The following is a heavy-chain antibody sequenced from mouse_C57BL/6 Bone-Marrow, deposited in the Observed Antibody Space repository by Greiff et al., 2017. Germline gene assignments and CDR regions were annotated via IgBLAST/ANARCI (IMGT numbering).Heavy chain of an antibody. CDR2: IHPNSGST. D-gene: IGHD2-5*01. Sequence: QVQLQQPGAELVKPGASVKLSCKASGYTFTSYWMHWVKQRPGQGLEWIGMIHPNSGSTNYNEKFKSKATLTVDKSSTTAYMQLSSLTSADSAVYYCARRSNLKYFDVWGTGTTVTVSS. CDR1: GYTFTSYW. J-gene: IGHJ1*03. V-gene: IGHV1-64*01. CDR3: ARRSNLKYFDV.